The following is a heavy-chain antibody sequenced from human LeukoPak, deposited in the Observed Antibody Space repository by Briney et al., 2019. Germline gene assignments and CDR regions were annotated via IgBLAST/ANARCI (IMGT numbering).Heavy chain of an antibody. J-gene: IGHJ4*02. CDR2: ISGSGGST. CDR3: AKDSRRYCSGGSCYSGYY. D-gene: IGHD2-15*01. Sequence: PGGSLRLSCAASGFTLSSYAMSWVRQAPGKGLEWVSAISGSGGSTYYADSVKGRFTISRDNSKNTLYLQMNSLRAEDTAVYYCAKDSRRYCSGGSCYSGYYWGQGTLVTVSS. CDR1: GFTLSSYA. V-gene: IGHV3-23*01.